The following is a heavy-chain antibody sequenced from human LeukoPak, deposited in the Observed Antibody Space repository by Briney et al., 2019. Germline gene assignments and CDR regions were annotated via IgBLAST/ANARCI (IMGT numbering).Heavy chain of an antibody. D-gene: IGHD3-3*01. Sequence: SETLSLTCTVSGGSISSSSYYWGWIRQPPGKGLEWIGSIYYSGSTYYNPSLKSRVTISVDTSKNQFSLKLSSVTAADTAVYYCARHKDPDFWSGFADNWFDPWGQGTLVTVSS. CDR2: IYYSGST. CDR3: ARHKDPDFWSGFADNWFDP. V-gene: IGHV4-39*01. J-gene: IGHJ5*02. CDR1: GGSISSSSYY.